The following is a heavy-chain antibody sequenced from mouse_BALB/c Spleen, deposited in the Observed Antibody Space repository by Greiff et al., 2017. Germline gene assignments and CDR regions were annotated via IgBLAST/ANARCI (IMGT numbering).Heavy chain of an antibody. J-gene: IGHJ3*01. CDR2: IDPANGNT. V-gene: IGHV14-3*02. CDR1: GFNIKDTY. D-gene: IGHD2-1*01. Sequence: VQLKESGAELVKPGASVKLSCTASGFNIKDTYMHWVKQRPEQGLEWIGRIDPANGNTKYDPKFQGKATITADTSSNTAYLQLSSLTSEDTAVYYCARLDGTPFAYWGQGTLVTVSA. CDR3: ARLDGTPFAY.